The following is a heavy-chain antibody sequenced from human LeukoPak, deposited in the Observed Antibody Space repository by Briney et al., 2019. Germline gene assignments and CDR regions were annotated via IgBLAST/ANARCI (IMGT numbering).Heavy chain of an antibody. CDR2: ISWNSGGI. CDR1: GFTFDDYA. V-gene: IGHV3-9*01. Sequence: GRSLRLSCAASGFTFDDYAMHWVRQAPGEGLEWVSGISWNSGGIGYADSVKGRFTISRDNAKNSLCLQMNSLRAEDTALYYCAKCDNYDILTGHFDYWGQGTLVTVSS. J-gene: IGHJ4*02. CDR3: AKCDNYDILTGHFDY. D-gene: IGHD3-9*01.